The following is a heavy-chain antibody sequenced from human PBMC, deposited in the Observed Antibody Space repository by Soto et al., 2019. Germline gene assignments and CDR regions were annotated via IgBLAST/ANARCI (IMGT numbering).Heavy chain of an antibody. J-gene: IGHJ6*03. CDR2: IYYSGST. D-gene: IGHD3-3*01. CDR1: GGSISSYY. CDR3: ARTNYDFWSGYYMDV. Sequence: LPETLSLPCTVSGGSISSYYWSWIRQPPGKGLEWIGYIYYSGSTNYNPSLKSRVTISVDTSKNQFSLKLSSVTAADTAVYYCARTNYDFWSGYYMDVWGKGTTVTVSS. V-gene: IGHV4-59*08.